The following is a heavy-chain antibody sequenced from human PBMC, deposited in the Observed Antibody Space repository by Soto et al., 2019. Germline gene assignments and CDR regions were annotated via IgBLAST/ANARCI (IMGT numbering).Heavy chain of an antibody. D-gene: IGHD6-13*01. CDR3: ARVDGSWYDRYYYYGMDV. Sequence: QVQLVESGGGVVQPGRSLRLSCAASGFTFSSYAMHWVRQAPGKGLEWVAVISYDGSNKYYADSVKGRFTISRDNSKNTLYLQMNSLRAEDTAVYYCARVDGSWYDRYYYYGMDVWGQGTTVTVSS. V-gene: IGHV3-30-3*01. J-gene: IGHJ6*02. CDR1: GFTFSSYA. CDR2: ISYDGSNK.